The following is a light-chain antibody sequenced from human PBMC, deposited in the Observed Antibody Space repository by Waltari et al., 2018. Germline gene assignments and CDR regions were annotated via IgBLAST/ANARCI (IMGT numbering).Light chain of an antibody. Sequence: EIVLTQSPGTASLSPGERVTLSCRASQSVGSSSLAWYQQKPGQAPRLVIYRASRRATGIPDRFSGSGVGTDFSLTISRLEPEDFAVYYCQQHGTLPATFGQETKVEIK. CDR3: QQHGTLPAT. CDR2: RAS. V-gene: IGKV3-20*01. J-gene: IGKJ1*01. CDR1: QSVGSSS.